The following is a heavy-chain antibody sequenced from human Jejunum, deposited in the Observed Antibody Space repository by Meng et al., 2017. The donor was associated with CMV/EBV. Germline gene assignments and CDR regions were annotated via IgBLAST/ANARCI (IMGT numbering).Heavy chain of an antibody. V-gene: IGHV3-74*01. J-gene: IGHJ2*01. D-gene: IGHD6-19*01. CDR3: ASRRSVSGSLNWYFDL. CDR1: FTFSSYW. Sequence: FTFSSYWMHWVRQDPGKGLVWVSRINSDGSSTSYADSVKGRFTISRDNAKNTLYLQMNSLTAEDTAVYYCASRRSVSGSLNWYFDLWGRGTLVTVSS. CDR2: INSDGSST.